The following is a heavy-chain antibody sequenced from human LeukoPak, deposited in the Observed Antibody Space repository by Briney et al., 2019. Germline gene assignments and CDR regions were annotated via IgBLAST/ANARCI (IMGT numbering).Heavy chain of an antibody. J-gene: IGHJ4*02. V-gene: IGHV3-30*02. CDR3: ARDFGIAAAGHNFDY. Sequence: PGGSLRLSCVTSGLTFTNYGMHWGRQAPGKGLEWVAFIRYDGSDKYYAESVKGRFTISRGNSKNTLYLQMNSLRAEDTAVYYCARDFGIAAAGHNFDYWGKGTLVTVSS. CDR2: IRYDGSDK. CDR1: GLTFTNYG. D-gene: IGHD6-13*01.